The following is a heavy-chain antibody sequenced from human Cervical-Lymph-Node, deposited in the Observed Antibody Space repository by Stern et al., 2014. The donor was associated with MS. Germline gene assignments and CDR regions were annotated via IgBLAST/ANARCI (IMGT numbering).Heavy chain of an antibody. J-gene: IGHJ4*02. Sequence: QLQLQESGPGLVKPSETLSRTCTVSGGSISSSYYWGWIRQSSGKGLEWIGSIDDTGRTFYNPSLKSRVTISVDTSKNQFFLNLSSVTAADTAVYYCVRQVTVRSRFDYWGQGTLVTVSS. V-gene: IGHV4-39*01. CDR3: VRQVTVRSRFDY. CDR1: GGSISSSYY. D-gene: IGHD4-11*01. CDR2: IDDTGRT.